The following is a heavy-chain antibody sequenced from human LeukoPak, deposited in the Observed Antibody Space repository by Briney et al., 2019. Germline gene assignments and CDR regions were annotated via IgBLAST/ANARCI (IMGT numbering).Heavy chain of an antibody. D-gene: IGHD6-19*01. CDR2: INPSGGST. Sequence: ASVKVSCKASGYTFTSYYMHWVRQAPGQGLEWMGIINPSGGSTSYAQKFQGRVTMTRDTSTSTVYMELSSLRSEDTAVYYCARDSVPFSSGWYYIFDYRGQGTLVTVSS. CDR1: GYTFTSYY. J-gene: IGHJ4*02. V-gene: IGHV1-46*01. CDR3: ARDSVPFSSGWYYIFDY.